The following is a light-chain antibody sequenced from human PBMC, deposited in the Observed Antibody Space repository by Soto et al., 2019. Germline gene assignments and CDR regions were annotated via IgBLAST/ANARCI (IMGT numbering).Light chain of an antibody. V-gene: IGKV3-15*01. Sequence: EIVLTQSPGTLSLSPGERATLSCRASQIVSSNYLAWYQQKPGQAPRLLIYGASTRATGIPARFSGSGSGTEFTLTISSLQSEDFAVYYCQQYNNWPTWTFGQGTKVDIK. J-gene: IGKJ1*01. CDR1: QIVSSN. CDR3: QQYNNWPTWT. CDR2: GAS.